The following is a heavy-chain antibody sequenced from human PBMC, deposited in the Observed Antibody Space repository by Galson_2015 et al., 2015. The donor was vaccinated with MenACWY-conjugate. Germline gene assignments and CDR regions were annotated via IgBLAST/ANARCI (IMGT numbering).Heavy chain of an antibody. J-gene: IGHJ4*02. CDR1: GFTFDYYR. D-gene: IGHD1-1*01. Sequence: SCAASGFTFDYYRMSWVRQAPGKGLEWVTNINRDGGGTYYASSVKGRFTISKDNAENSLYLQMNSLRAEDTAIYYCARIIHDGLDYWGQGTLVTVSS. CDR3: ARIIHDGLDY. CDR2: INRDGGGT. V-gene: IGHV3-7*01.